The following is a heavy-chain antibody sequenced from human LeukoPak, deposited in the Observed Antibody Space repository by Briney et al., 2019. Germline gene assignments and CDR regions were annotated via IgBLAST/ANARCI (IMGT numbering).Heavy chain of an antibody. D-gene: IGHD4-17*01. CDR1: GGSISSYY. CDR3: ARVGDDYGDYAEFFQH. Sequence: SETLSLTCTVSGGSISSYYWSWIRQPPGKGLEWIGYIYYSGSTNYNPSPKSRVTISVDTSKNQFSLKLSSVTAADRAVYYCARVGDDYGDYAEFFQHWGQGTLVTVSS. V-gene: IGHV4-59*08. J-gene: IGHJ1*01. CDR2: IYYSGST.